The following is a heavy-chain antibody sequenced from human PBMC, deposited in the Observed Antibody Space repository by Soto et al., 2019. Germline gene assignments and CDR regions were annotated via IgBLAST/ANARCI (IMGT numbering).Heavy chain of an antibody. V-gene: IGHV3-30*03. CDR2: ISYGGTNK. J-gene: IGHJ4*02. CDR3: ARAGFAMATSDS. Sequence: GGSLRLSCAASGFTFTNYGIHWFRQAPGKGLEWVAFISYGGTNKYYADSVKGRFTISTDISRNTLYLQMNSMRDEDTAVYYCARAGFAMATSDSWGQGTLVTVSS. D-gene: IGHD5-18*01. CDR1: GFTFTNYG.